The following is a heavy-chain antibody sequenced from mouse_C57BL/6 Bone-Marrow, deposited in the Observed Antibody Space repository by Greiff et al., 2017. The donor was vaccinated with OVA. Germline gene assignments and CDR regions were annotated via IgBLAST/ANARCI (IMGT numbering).Heavy chain of an antibody. CDR2: IYPRSGNT. CDR1: GYTFTSYG. Sequence: VKLMESGAELARPGASVKLSCKASGYTFTSYGISWVKQRTGQGLEWIGEIYPRSGNTYYNEKFKGKATLTADKSSSTAYMELRSLTSEDSAVYFCARRGWLPSYWGQGTLVTVSA. D-gene: IGHD2-3*01. V-gene: IGHV1-81*01. J-gene: IGHJ3*01. CDR3: ARRGWLPSY.